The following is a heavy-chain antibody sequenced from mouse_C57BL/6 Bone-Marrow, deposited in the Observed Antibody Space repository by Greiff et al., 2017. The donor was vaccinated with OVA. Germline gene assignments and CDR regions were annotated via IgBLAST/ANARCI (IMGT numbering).Heavy chain of an antibody. CDR2: INPNNGGT. V-gene: IGHV1-18*01. D-gene: IGHD2-4*01. CDR1: GYTFTDYN. CDR3: ARRIGLRRGNWYFDV. Sequence: EVQLQQSGPELVKPGASVKIPCKASGYTFTDYNMDWVKQSHGKSLEWIGDINPNNGGTIYNQKFKGKATLTVDKSSSTAYMELRSLTSEDTAVYYCARRIGLRRGNWYFDVWGTGTTVTVSS. J-gene: IGHJ1*03.